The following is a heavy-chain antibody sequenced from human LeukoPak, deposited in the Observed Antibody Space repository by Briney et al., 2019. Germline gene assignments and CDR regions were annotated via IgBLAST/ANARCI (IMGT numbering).Heavy chain of an antibody. CDR3: ARVSKKRGQNYYYYGMDV. D-gene: IGHD3/OR15-3a*01. CDR2: IYHSGST. V-gene: IGHV4-30-2*01. CDR1: GGSISSGGYS. Sequence: PPQTLSLTCAVSGGSISSGGYSWSWIRQPPGKGLEWIGYIYHSGSTYYNPSLKSRVTISVDRSKNQFSLKLSSVTAADTAVYYCARVSKKRGQNYYYYGMDVWGQGTTVTVSS. J-gene: IGHJ6*02.